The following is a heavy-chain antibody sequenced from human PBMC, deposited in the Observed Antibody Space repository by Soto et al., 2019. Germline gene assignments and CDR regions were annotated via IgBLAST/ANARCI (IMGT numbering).Heavy chain of an antibody. Sequence: QITLKESGPTLVKPTETLTLTCTFSGFSLSTIGVGVGWIRQPPGKALEWLVIIYWDDDKRYSPSLRSRVTITKDTSKNQVVLTLTNMDPVDTATYYCAHRRFGGQGSVFDYWGQGTLVTVSS. CDR3: AHRRFGGQGSVFDY. J-gene: IGHJ4*02. CDR2: IYWDDDK. V-gene: IGHV2-5*02. D-gene: IGHD3-16*01. CDR1: GFSLSTIGVG.